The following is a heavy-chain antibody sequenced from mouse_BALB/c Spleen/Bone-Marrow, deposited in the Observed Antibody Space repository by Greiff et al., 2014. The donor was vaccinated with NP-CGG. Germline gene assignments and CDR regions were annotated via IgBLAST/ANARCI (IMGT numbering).Heavy chain of an antibody. D-gene: IGHD2-14*01. CDR2: ISYSGST. CDR3: ARGGYDDAVDY. CDR1: GYSITSDYA. Sequence: EVKLVESGPGLVKPSQSLSLTCTVTGYSITSDYAWNWIRQFPGNKLEWMGYISYSGSTGYNPSLKSRISITRDTSKNQFFLQLNSVTSEDTATYYCARGGYDDAVDYWGQGTSVTVSS. V-gene: IGHV3-2*02. J-gene: IGHJ4*01.